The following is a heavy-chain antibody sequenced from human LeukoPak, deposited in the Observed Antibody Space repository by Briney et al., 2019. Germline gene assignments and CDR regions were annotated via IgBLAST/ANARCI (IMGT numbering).Heavy chain of an antibody. V-gene: IGHV1-46*01. D-gene: IGHD4-17*01. CDR3: ARDRGGNYGDPRDAFDI. CDR2: INPSGGST. J-gene: IGHJ3*02. CDR1: GYTFTSYY. Sequence: ASVKVSCKASGYTFTSYYMHWVRQAPGQGLEWMGIINPSGGSTSYAQKFQGRVSMTRDTSTSTVYMELSSLRPEDTAVYYCARDRGGNYGDPRDAFDIWGQGTMVTVSS.